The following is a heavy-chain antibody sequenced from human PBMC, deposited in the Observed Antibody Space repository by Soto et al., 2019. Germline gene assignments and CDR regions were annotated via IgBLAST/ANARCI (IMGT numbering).Heavy chain of an antibody. V-gene: IGHV1-46*01. D-gene: IGHD3-22*01. Sequence: ASVKVSCKASGYTFTSYYMHWVRQAPGQGLEWMGIINPSGGSTSYAQKFQGRVTMTRDTSTSTVYMELSSLRSEDTAVYYCARDQVPYYYDSGDPVDAFDIWGQGTMVTVSS. CDR3: ARDQVPYYYDSGDPVDAFDI. J-gene: IGHJ3*02. CDR2: INPSGGST. CDR1: GYTFTSYY.